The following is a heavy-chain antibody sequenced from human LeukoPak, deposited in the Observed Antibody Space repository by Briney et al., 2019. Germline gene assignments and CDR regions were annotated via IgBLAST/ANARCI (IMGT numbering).Heavy chain of an antibody. V-gene: IGHV4-34*01. CDR3: ARAPLTPGWYFDL. CDR2: INHSGST. Sequence: SETLPLTCAVYGGSFSGYYWSWIRQPPGKGLEWIGEINHSGSTNYNPSLKSRVTISVDTSKNQFSLKLSSVTAADMAVYYCARAPLTPGWYFDLWGRGTLVTVSS. J-gene: IGHJ2*01. CDR1: GGSFSGYY. D-gene: IGHD3-10*01.